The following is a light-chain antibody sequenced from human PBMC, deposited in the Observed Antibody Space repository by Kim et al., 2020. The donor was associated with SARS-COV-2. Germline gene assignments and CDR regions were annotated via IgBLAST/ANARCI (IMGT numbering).Light chain of an antibody. J-gene: IGKJ1*01. CDR2: STS. Sequence: SPGEKATLSCRASQSVGSSLAWYQQKPGQDPRLLIYSTSIRATGIPARFSGSGSGTEFSLTISSLQSEDVAVYYCQHYTDWPPWTFGQGTKVDIK. CDR3: QHYTDWPPWT. CDR1: QSVGSS. V-gene: IGKV3-15*01.